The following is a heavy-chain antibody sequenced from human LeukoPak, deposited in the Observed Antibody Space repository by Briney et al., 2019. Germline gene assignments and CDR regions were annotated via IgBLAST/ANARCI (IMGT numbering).Heavy chain of an antibody. Sequence: ASVKVSCKASGYSFTSYGISWVRQAPGQGLEWMGWIRAYNGNTNYAQKLQGRVTMTTDTSTSTAYMVLRSLRSDDTAVYYCASAGRYSSSWYWFDPWGQGTLVTVSS. V-gene: IGHV1-18*01. CDR2: IRAYNGNT. CDR1: GYSFTSYG. D-gene: IGHD6-13*01. CDR3: ASAGRYSSSWYWFDP. J-gene: IGHJ5*02.